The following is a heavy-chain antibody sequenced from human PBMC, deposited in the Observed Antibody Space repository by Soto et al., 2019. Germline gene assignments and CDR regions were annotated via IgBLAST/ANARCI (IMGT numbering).Heavy chain of an antibody. J-gene: IGHJ6*02. D-gene: IGHD4-17*01. CDR2: IIPIFGTA. CDR3: ARSAVTLITGMDV. V-gene: IGHV1-69*01. CDR1: GGTFSSYA. Sequence: QVQLVQSGAEVKKPGSSVKVCCKASGGTFSSYAISWVRQAPGQGLEWMGGIIPIFGTANYAHKVQGRVTITADESTSTTYMELSSLRSEETAVYYCARSAVTLITGMDVWGQGTTVTVSS.